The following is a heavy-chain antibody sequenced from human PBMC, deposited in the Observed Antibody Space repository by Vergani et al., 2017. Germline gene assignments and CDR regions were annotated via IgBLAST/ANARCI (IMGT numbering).Heavy chain of an antibody. D-gene: IGHD6-19*01. CDR1: GYTFTSYG. CDR2: ISAYNGNT. Sequence: QVQLVQSGAEVKKPGASVKVSCKASGYTFTSYGISWVRQAPGQGLEWMGWISAYNGNTNYAQKLQGRVTMTTDTSTSTAYMELRSLRSDDTAVYYCAGETPLQLYAVADTYYYYGMDVWGQGTTVTVSS. V-gene: IGHV1-18*01. J-gene: IGHJ6*02. CDR3: AGETPLQLYAVADTYYYYGMDV.